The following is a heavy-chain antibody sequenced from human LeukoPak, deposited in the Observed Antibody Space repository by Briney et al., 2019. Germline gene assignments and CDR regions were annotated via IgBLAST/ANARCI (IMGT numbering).Heavy chain of an antibody. J-gene: IGHJ4*02. Sequence: SQTLSLTCAISGDSVSRHDLTWDWVRQSPSRGLEWLGRTFYRSKWYNDYAVSVKSRIAVSPDTSKNQFSLHLNSVTPEDTAVYYCVRSYDWVFDYWGQGTRVTVSS. CDR2: TFYRSKWYN. V-gene: IGHV6-1*01. CDR3: VRSYDWVFDY. D-gene: IGHD1-1*01. CDR1: GDSVSRHDLT.